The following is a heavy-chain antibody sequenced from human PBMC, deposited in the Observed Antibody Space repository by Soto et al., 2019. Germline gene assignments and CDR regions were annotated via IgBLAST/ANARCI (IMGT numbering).Heavy chain of an antibody. Sequence: GASEKVSCKASGFTFTSSAVQWVRQARGQRLEWIGWSVVGSGNTNYAQKIQERVTITRDMSTSTAYMELSSLRSEDTAVYYCAADPSVSIVWGSYRPNWLDPWGQGTLVTAPQ. V-gene: IGHV1-58*01. J-gene: IGHJ5*02. CDR1: GFTFTSSA. CDR2: SVVGSGNT. CDR3: AADPSVSIVWGSYRPNWLDP. D-gene: IGHD3-16*02.